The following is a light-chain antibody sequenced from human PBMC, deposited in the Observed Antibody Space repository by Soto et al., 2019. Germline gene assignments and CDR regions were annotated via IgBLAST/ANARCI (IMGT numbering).Light chain of an antibody. CDR3: QKYSSVPV. CDR1: QDIRNF. CDR2: AAS. V-gene: IGKV1-27*01. J-gene: IGKJ3*01. Sequence: DIQMTQSPMSLSASVGDRVTITCRASQDIRNFVAWYQQRPGQAPKLLIYAASTLQSGVPSRFNGSGSGTDFTLTINSLQPEDVATYSCQKYSSVPVFGPGTKVEIK.